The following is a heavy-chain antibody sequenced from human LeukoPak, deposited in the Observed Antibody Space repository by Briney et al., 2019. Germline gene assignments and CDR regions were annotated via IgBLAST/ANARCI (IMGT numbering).Heavy chain of an antibody. V-gene: IGHV4-30-2*01. CDR3: AGGSGYAFEY. Sequence: PSETLSLTCTVSGGSISSGGYYWSWIRQPPGKGLEWIGEIYHSGSTNYIPSLKSRVTISIDKSKNQFSLKLSSVTAADTAVYYCAGGSGYAFEYWGQGTLVTVSS. CDR2: IYHSGST. CDR1: GGSISSGGYY. J-gene: IGHJ4*02. D-gene: IGHD5-12*01.